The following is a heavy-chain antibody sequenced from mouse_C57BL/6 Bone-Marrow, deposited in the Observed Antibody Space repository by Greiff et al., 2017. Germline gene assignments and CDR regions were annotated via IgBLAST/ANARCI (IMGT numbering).Heavy chain of an antibody. Sequence: QVQLQQPGAELVMPGASVKLSCKASGYTFTSYWMHWVKQRPGQGLEWIGEIDPSDSYTNYNQKFTGKSTLTVDKSSSTAYMQLSSLTSEDSAVYYCARGDYYGPWFAYWGQGTLVTVSA. D-gene: IGHD1-1*01. CDR1: GYTFTSYW. CDR3: ARGDYYGPWFAY. J-gene: IGHJ3*01. CDR2: IDPSDSYT. V-gene: IGHV1-69*01.